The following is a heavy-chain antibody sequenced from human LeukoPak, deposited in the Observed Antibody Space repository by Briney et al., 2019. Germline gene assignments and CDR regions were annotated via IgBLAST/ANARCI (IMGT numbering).Heavy chain of an antibody. D-gene: IGHD1-1*01. CDR2: INAGNGNT. V-gene: IGHV1-3*01. J-gene: IGHJ6*02. CDR1: GYTFTSYG. Sequence: GASVKVSCKASGYTFTSYGISWVRQAPGQRLEWMGWINAGNGNTKYSQKFQGRVTITRDTSASTAYMELSSLRSEDTAVYYCARAETGNYYYYGMDVWGQGTTVTVSS. CDR3: ARAETGNYYYYGMDV.